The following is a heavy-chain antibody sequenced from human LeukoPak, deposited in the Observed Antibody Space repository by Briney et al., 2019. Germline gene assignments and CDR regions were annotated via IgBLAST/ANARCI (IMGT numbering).Heavy chain of an antibody. D-gene: IGHD2/OR15-2a*01. CDR3: ARDNNLVDD. Sequence: NPSETLSLTCAVSGGSISSSNWWSWVRQPPGKGLEWIGEIYYSGSTYYNPSLKSRVTISVDTSKNQLSLQLSSVTAADTAVYYCARDNNLVDDWGQGTLVTVSS. CDR2: IYYSGST. CDR1: GGSISSSNW. V-gene: IGHV4-4*02. J-gene: IGHJ4*02.